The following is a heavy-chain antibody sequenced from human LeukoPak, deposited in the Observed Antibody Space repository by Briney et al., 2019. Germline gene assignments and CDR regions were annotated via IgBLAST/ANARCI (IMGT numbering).Heavy chain of an antibody. CDR2: IYHSGST. CDR3: ARKLRENSSGYLFRGWFDP. D-gene: IGHD3-22*01. J-gene: IGHJ5*02. CDR1: GGSISSGGYS. Sequence: PSETLSLTCAVSGGSISSGGYSWSWIRQPPGKGLEWIGYIYHSGSTYYNPSLKSRVTISVDRSKNQFSLKLSSVTAADTAVYYCARKLRENSSGYLFRGWFDPWGQGTLVTVSS. V-gene: IGHV4-30-2*01.